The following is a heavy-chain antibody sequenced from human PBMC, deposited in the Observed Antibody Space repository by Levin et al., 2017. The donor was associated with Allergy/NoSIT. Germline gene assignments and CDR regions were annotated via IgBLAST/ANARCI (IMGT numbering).Heavy chain of an antibody. CDR2: IRTSGGST. Sequence: GGSLRLSCAASGFTFSNYDMSWVRQAPGKGLEWVSAIRTSGGSTFYADSVKGRFTISRDNSRNTLYLQMNSLRAEDTAVYYCAKAYNWNYWFFDLWGRGTLVTVSS. V-gene: IGHV3-23*01. CDR3: AKAYNWNYWFFDL. D-gene: IGHD1-20*01. CDR1: GFTFSNYD. J-gene: IGHJ2*01.